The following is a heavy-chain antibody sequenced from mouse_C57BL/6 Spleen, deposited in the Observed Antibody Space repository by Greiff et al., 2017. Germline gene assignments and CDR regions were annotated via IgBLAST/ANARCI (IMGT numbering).Heavy chain of an antibody. Sequence: EVQGVESGAELVRPGASVKLSCTASGFNIKDDYMHWVKQRPEQGLEWIGWIDPENGDTEYASKFQGKATITADTSSNTAYLQLSSLTSEDTAVYYCTESNYEAYWGQGTLVTVSA. CDR1: GFNIKDDY. J-gene: IGHJ3*01. CDR2: IDPENGDT. CDR3: TESNYEAY. V-gene: IGHV14-4*01. D-gene: IGHD2-5*01.